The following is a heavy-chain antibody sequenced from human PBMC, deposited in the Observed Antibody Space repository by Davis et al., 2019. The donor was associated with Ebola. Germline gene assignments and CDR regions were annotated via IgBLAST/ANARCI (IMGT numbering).Heavy chain of an antibody. J-gene: IGHJ3*01. D-gene: IGHD2/OR15-2a*01. V-gene: IGHV3-30*18. CDR2: IYYDGSNK. CDR3: VKDTSNIWFDV. CDR1: GFVFSNYV. Sequence: GESLKISCAASGFVFSNYVMSWVRQAPGKGLEWMTVIYYDGSNKYYADSVKGRFTISRDNSKNTLHLQMNSLRVEDTAMYYCVKDTSNIWFDVWGQGTLITVSA.